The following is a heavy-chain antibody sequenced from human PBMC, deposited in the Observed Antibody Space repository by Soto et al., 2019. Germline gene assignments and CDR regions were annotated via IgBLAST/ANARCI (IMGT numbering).Heavy chain of an antibody. Sequence: QVQLVQSGAEVKKPGASVKVSCEASGYTFTTYDINWVRQATGQGLEWMGWMNSKSGNTGYAQKFQGRLTMTRDPSISTAYMELSSLTSDDAAIYFCARGFLARDPYYYMDVWGKGTTVTVSS. V-gene: IGHV1-8*01. CDR1: GYTFTTYD. CDR2: MNSKSGNT. CDR3: ARGFLARDPYYYMDV. J-gene: IGHJ6*03.